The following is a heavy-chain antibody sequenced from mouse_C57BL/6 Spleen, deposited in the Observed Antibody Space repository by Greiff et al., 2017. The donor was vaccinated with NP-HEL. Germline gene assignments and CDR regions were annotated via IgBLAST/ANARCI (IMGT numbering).Heavy chain of an antibody. CDR2: IDPSDSYT. CDR3: ERKGGYYYGSSPYFDY. D-gene: IGHD1-1*01. CDR1: GYTFTSYW. Sequence: VQLQQSGAELVMPGASVKLSCKASGYTFTSYWMHWVKQRPGQGLEWIGEIDPSDSYTNYNQKFKGKSTLTVDKSSSTSYMQPSSLTSEASAVYYCERKGGYYYGSSPYFDYWGQGTTLTVSS. V-gene: IGHV1-69*01. J-gene: IGHJ2*01.